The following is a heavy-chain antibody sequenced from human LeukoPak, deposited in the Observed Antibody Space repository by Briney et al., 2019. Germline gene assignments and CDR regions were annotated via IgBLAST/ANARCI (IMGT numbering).Heavy chain of an antibody. CDR1: GYTFIGYY. Sequence: ASVMVSCKASGYTFIGYYMLWVLQAPGQGLEWMGRINPNSGRTNYAQKFQGRVTMTRDTSISTAYMELSRLRSDDTAVYYYTTESKPAVLDPDHLGQRTLVTVSS. D-gene: IGHD4-11*01. CDR2: INPNSGRT. J-gene: IGHJ4*01. CDR3: TTESKPAVLDPDH. V-gene: IGHV1-2*02.